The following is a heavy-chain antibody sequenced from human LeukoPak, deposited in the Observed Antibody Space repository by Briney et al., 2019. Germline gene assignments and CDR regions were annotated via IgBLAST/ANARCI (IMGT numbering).Heavy chain of an antibody. V-gene: IGHV1-8*01. CDR1: GYTFTSYD. J-gene: IGHJ6*03. Sequence: GASVKVSCRASGYTFTSYDINWVRQATGQGLEWMGWMNPNSGNTGYAQKFQGRVTMTKNTSITTAYMELSSLRSEDTAVYYCARALSWTTNSYYHMDVWGKGTTVTVSS. CDR3: ARALSWTTNSYYHMDV. CDR2: MNPNSGNT. D-gene: IGHD3/OR15-3a*01.